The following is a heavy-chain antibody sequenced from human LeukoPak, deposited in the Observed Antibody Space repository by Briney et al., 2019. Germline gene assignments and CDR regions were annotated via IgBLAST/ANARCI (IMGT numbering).Heavy chain of an antibody. J-gene: IGHJ5*02. Sequence: PGGSLRLSCAASGFTVSSNYMSWVRQAPGKGLEWVSVIYSGGSTYYADSVKGRFTISRDNSKNTLYLQMNSLRAEDTAVYYCARDVNAYSSSFSWFDPWGQGTLVTVSS. CDR2: IYSGGST. CDR3: ARDVNAYSSSFSWFDP. D-gene: IGHD6-13*01. CDR1: GFTVSSNY. V-gene: IGHV3-66*01.